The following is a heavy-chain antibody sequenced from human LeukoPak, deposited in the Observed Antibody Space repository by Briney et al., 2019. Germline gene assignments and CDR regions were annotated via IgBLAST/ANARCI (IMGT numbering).Heavy chain of an antibody. CDR3: ATESDWNFNF. V-gene: IGHV3-15*01. CDR2: IKSKTDVGTA. CDR1: LLTFSHVW. J-gene: IGHJ4*02. D-gene: IGHD2-21*02. Sequence: GGSLRLSCAASLLTFSHVWMSWVRPAPGRVLEWVARIKSKTDVGTADHAASLKGRFTISRDDSKGTLYLQMNSLKTEDTAVYYCATESDWNFNFWGQGTLVTVAS.